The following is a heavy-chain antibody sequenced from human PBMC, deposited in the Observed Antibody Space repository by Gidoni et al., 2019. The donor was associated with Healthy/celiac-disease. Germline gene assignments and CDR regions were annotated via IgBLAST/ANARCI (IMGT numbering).Heavy chain of an antibody. CDR1: GYTFTSYG. J-gene: IGHJ4*02. Sequence: QVQLVQSGAEVKKPGASVKVSCEASGYTFTSYGISWVRQAPGQGLEWMGWISAYNGNTNYAQKLQGRVTMTTDTSTSTAYMELRSLRSDDTAVYYCARDQPEYSSSWYGVAILDYWGQGTLVTVSS. CDR3: ARDQPEYSSSWYGVAILDY. V-gene: IGHV1-18*01. D-gene: IGHD6-13*01. CDR2: ISAYNGNT.